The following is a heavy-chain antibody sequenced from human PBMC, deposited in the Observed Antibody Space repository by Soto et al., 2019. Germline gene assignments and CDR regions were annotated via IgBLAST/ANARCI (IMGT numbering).Heavy chain of an antibody. CDR3: ARSAGWYAIHA. J-gene: IGHJ5*02. V-gene: IGHV4-4*02. D-gene: IGHD6-19*01. CDR1: GDSVSSPYY. CDR2: VFHTGTT. Sequence: QVQLQESGPGLVKPSGTLSLTCAVSGDSVSSPYYWCWVRQPPGKGLEWIGEVFHTGTTSYNPSLRRRVTISMAKSINQSSLDLSSVTAADTAVYYCARSAGWYAIHAWGPGTLV.